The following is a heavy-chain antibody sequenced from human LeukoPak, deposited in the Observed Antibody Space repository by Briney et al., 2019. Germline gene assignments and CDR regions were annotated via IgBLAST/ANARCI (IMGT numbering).Heavy chain of an antibody. CDR1: GCNLSSYS. D-gene: IGHD7-27*01. V-gene: IGHV3-64D*09. Sequence: GGSLRLSCSASGCNLSSYSMHWVRQAPGKGLEYVSTSGGATYYADSVKVRFTISRDNAKNTLYLQMSSLRAEDTAVYYCIKDRTGTYSFDYWGQGTLVTVSS. CDR3: IKDRTGTYSFDY. J-gene: IGHJ4*02. CDR2: SGGAT.